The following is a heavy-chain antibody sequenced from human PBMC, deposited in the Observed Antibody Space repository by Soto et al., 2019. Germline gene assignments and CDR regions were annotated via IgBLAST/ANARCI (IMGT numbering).Heavy chain of an antibody. CDR1: GFTFSSYG. V-gene: IGHV3-33*01. Sequence: GGSLRLSCAASGFTFSSYGMLWVRQAPGKGLEWVAVIWYDGSNKYYADSVKGRFTISRDNSKNTLYLQMNSLRAEDTAVYYCARTDSGNYLGWFDPWGQGTPVTVSS. J-gene: IGHJ5*02. CDR3: ARTDSGNYLGWFDP. D-gene: IGHD1-26*01. CDR2: IWYDGSNK.